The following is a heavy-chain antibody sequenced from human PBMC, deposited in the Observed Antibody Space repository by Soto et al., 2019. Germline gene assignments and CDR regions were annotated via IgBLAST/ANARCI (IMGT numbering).Heavy chain of an antibody. Sequence: GGSLRLSCAASGFTFSSYSMNWVRQAPGKGLEWVSYISSSSSTIYYADSVKGRFTISRDNAKNSLYLQMNSLRAEDTAVYYCARDLGVYSSGWLDYWGQGTLVTVSS. CDR3: ARDLGVYSSGWLDY. CDR2: ISSSSSTI. D-gene: IGHD6-19*01. J-gene: IGHJ4*02. CDR1: GFTFSSYS. V-gene: IGHV3-48*01.